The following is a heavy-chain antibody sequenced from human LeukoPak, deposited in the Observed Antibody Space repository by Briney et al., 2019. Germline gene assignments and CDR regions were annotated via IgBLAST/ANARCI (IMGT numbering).Heavy chain of an antibody. CDR2: IIPIFGTA. CDR1: GGTFSSYA. CDR3: ARDLQQLVLLGSDL. D-gene: IGHD6-13*01. V-gene: IGHV1-69*13. Sequence: GASVKVSCKASGGTFSSYAISWVRRAPGQGLEWMGGIIPIFGTANYAQKFQGRVTITADESTSTAYMELSSLRSEDTAVYYCARDLQQLVLLGSDLWGQGTRVTVSS. J-gene: IGHJ5*02.